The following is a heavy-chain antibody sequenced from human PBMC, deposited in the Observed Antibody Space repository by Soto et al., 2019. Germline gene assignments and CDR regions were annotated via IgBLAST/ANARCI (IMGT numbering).Heavy chain of an antibody. Sequence: EMHLVESGGDLVQPGGSLRLSCAASGFTFSHSWMSWVRQAPGKGLEWVANIKEDGSEIHYVDSVKGRFTISRDNAKNCLYLQMSSLRVEDTGVYYCAVDVWGPAHIRGQGTPVTVSS. J-gene: IGHJ4*02. V-gene: IGHV3-7*04. D-gene: IGHD3-16*01. CDR3: AVDVWGPAHI. CDR2: IKEDGSEI. CDR1: GFTFSHSW.